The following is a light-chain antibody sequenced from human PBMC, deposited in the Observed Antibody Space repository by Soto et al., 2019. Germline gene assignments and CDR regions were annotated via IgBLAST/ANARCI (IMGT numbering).Light chain of an antibody. J-gene: IGLJ1*01. CDR1: SSDVGSYNY. CDR3: SSYRSSSTYV. Sequence: QSALTQPASVSGSPGQSITISCTGTSSDVGSYNYVSWHQQHPGQAPKLMIYEDTHRASGIPDRFSASKSGNTASLTISGLQAGDEADYYCSSYRSSSTYVFRTGTKLTVL. V-gene: IGLV2-14*01. CDR2: EDT.